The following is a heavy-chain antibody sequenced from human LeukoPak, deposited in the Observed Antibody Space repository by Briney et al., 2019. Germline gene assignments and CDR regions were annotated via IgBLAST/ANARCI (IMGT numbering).Heavy chain of an antibody. D-gene: IGHD4-17*01. Sequence: SETLSLTCAVYGGSFSGYYWSWISQPPGKGLEWIGEINHSGSTNYNPSLKSRVTISVDTSKNQFSLKLSSVTAADTAVYYCARYGYGDYVRTDYFDYWGQGTLVTVSS. CDR2: INHSGST. CDR3: ARYGYGDYVRTDYFDY. J-gene: IGHJ4*02. CDR1: GGSFSGYY. V-gene: IGHV4-34*01.